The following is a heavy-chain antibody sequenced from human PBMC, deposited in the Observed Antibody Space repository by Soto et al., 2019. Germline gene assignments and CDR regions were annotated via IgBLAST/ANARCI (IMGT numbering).Heavy chain of an antibody. D-gene: IGHD6-13*01. V-gene: IGHV3-30-3*01. CDR3: ARGGLQQLVRGNWFDP. J-gene: IGHJ5*02. CDR1: GFTFSSYA. Sequence: HPGGSLRLSCAASGFTFSSYAMHWVRQAPGKGLEWVAVISYDGSNKYYADSVKGRFTISRDNSKNTLYLQMNSLRAEDTAVYYCARGGLQQLVRGNWFDPWGQGT. CDR2: ISYDGSNK.